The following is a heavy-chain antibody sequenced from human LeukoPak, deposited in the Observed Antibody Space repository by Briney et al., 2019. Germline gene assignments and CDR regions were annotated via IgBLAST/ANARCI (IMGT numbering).Heavy chain of an antibody. CDR3: ARGYSSSWYRGGRRYYFDY. J-gene: IGHJ4*02. CDR1: GGSISSYY. Sequence: SETLSLTCTVSGGSISSYYWSWIRQPAGKGLEWIGRIYTSGSTNYNPSLKSRVTMSVDTSKNQFSLKLSSVTAADTAVYYCARGYSSSWYRGGRRYYFDYWGQGTLVTVSS. D-gene: IGHD6-13*01. CDR2: IYTSGST. V-gene: IGHV4-4*07.